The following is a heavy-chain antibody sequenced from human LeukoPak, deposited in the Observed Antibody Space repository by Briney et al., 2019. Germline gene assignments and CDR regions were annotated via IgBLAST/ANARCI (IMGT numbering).Heavy chain of an antibody. V-gene: IGHV3-23*01. CDR3: ATHERSTWYGGLDY. CDR1: GFTFSSYA. J-gene: IGHJ4*02. D-gene: IGHD6-13*01. Sequence: GGSLRLSCTASGFTFSSYAMSWVRQAPGKGLEWVSAISGSGVSTYYGDSVKGRFTISRDNSKNTLYLQMNSLRAEDTAVYYCATHERSTWYGGLDYWGQGTLVTVSS. CDR2: ISGSGVST.